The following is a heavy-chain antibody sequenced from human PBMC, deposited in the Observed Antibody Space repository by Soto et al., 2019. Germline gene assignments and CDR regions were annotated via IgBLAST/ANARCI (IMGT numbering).Heavy chain of an antibody. CDR3: ARESEDLTSNFDY. V-gene: IGHV3-21*06. CDR1: GFTFTRYS. Sequence: EESLRLSCAASGFTFTRYSMNWVRQAPGKGLQWVSSISSTTNYIYYGDSMKGRFTISRDNAKNSLYLEMNSLRAEDTAVYYCARESEDLTSNFDYWGQGTLVTVSS. CDR2: ISSTTNYI. J-gene: IGHJ4*02.